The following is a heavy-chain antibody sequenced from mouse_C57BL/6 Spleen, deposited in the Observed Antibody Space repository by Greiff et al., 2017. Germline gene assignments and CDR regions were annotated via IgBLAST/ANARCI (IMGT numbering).Heavy chain of an antibody. D-gene: IGHD2-3*01. CDR2: IRLKSDNSAT. Sequence: EVQVVESGGGLVQPGGSMKLSCVASGFTFSNYWMNWVRQSPEKGLEWVAQIRLKSDNSATHHAVSVKGRLTISRNASKSSVNQQMNNLREEDTGIYYCTGWLLAWLAYWGQGTLVTVSA. J-gene: IGHJ3*01. CDR3: TGWLLAWLAY. V-gene: IGHV6-3*01. CDR1: GFTFSNYW.